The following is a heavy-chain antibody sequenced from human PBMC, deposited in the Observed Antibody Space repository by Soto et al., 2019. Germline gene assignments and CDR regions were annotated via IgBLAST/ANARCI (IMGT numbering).Heavy chain of an antibody. J-gene: IGHJ5*02. CDR2: SYYSGTT. D-gene: IGHD1-20*01. V-gene: IGHV4-39*01. CDR1: GASISVHSYY. Sequence: PSETLSLTCTISGASISVHSYYWTWIRQPPGKGLEWIGSSYYSGTTYFNPSHKSRATISVDTSKNQFSLRLTSVTAADTAVYYCTRRYNWNVNYFDPWGPGALVTVSS. CDR3: TRRYNWNVNYFDP.